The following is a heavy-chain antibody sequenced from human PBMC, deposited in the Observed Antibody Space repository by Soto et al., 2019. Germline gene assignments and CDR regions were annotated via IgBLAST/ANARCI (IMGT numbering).Heavy chain of an antibody. Sequence: SETLSLTCTVSGGSISSNYWTWIRQPPGKGLEWIGYVYNSGSTNYDPSLKSRVTISVDTSKNQFSLKLSSVTAADTAVYYCARVWSGNSPYFDYWGQGTLVTVSS. CDR3: ARVWSGNSPYFDY. D-gene: IGHD2-15*01. CDR1: GGSISSNY. J-gene: IGHJ4*02. V-gene: IGHV4-59*12. CDR2: VYNSGST.